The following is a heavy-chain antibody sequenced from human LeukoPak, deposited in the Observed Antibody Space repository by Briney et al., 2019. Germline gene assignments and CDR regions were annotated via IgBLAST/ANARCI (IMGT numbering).Heavy chain of an antibody. CDR2: TYHSGRT. Sequence: SETLSLTCTVSGYSISSGYYWGWIRQPPGKGLEWIVNTYHSGRTYSNPSLKSRVTISVDTSKNQFSLKLTSVTAADTAVYYCARAKGYCSGNTCDSPFDSWGQGTLVTVSS. D-gene: IGHD2-15*01. CDR1: GYSISSGYY. CDR3: ARAKGYCSGNTCDSPFDS. J-gene: IGHJ4*02. V-gene: IGHV4-38-2*02.